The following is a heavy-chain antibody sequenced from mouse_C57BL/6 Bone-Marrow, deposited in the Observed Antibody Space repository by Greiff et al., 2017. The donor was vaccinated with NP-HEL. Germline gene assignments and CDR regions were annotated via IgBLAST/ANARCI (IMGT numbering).Heavy chain of an antibody. D-gene: IGHD1-1*01. CDR2: INPGSGGT. V-gene: IGHV1-54*01. Sequence: QVQLKQSGAELVRPGTSVKVSCKASGYAFTNYLIEWVKQRPGQGLEWIGVINPGSGGTNYNEKFKGKATLTADKSSSTAYMQLSSLTSEDSAVYFCARDYYGSSSPCWYFDVWGTGTTVTVSS. CDR1: GYAFTNYL. CDR3: ARDYYGSSSPCWYFDV. J-gene: IGHJ1*03.